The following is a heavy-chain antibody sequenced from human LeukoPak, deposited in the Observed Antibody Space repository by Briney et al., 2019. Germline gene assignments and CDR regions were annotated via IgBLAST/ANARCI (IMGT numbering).Heavy chain of an antibody. D-gene: IGHD1-26*01. J-gene: IGHJ4*02. Sequence: GGSLRLSCAASGFTFSSYAMHWVRQAPGKGLEWVAVISYDGSNKYYADSVKGRFTISRDNSKNTLYLQMNSLRAEDTAVYYCAREWELLFDYWGQGTLVTVSS. CDR1: GFTFSSYA. CDR3: AREWELLFDY. V-gene: IGHV3-30-3*01. CDR2: ISYDGSNK.